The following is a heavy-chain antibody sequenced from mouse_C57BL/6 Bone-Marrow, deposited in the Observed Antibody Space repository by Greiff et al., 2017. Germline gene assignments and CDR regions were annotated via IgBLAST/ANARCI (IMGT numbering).Heavy chain of an antibody. CDR3: TRKRSEGY. J-gene: IGHJ4*01. Sequence: QVQLQQSGAELVRPGASVTLSCKASGYTFTDYEMHWVKQTPVHGLEWIGAIDPETGGTAYNQKFKGKAILTADKSSSTAYMERRSLTSEDSAVYYCTRKRSEGYWGQGTSVTVSS. V-gene: IGHV1-15*01. CDR1: GYTFTDYE. CDR2: IDPETGGT. D-gene: IGHD1-1*01.